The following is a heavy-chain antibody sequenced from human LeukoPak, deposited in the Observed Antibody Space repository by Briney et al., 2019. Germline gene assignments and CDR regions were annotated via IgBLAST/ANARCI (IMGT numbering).Heavy chain of an antibody. J-gene: IGHJ6*03. D-gene: IGHD2-15*01. Sequence: SVKVSCKASRGTLSSYVISWVRQAPGQGLEWMGGIIPIFGTANYAQKFQGRVTITTDESTSTAFMELSSLRSEDTVVYYCASCGGGSCYRDYYYYMDVWGKGTTVTVSS. CDR1: RGTLSSYV. V-gene: IGHV1-69*05. CDR3: ASCGGGSCYRDYYYYMDV. CDR2: IIPIFGTA.